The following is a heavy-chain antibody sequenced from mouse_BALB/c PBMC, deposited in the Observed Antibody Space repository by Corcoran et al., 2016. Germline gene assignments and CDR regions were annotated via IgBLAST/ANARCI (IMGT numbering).Heavy chain of an antibody. V-gene: IGHV1S34*01. J-gene: IGHJ4*01. CDR1: GYSFTGYY. Sequence: LVKTGASVKISCKASGYSFTGYYMHWVKQSHGKSLEWIGYISCYNGATSYNQKFKGKATFTVDTSSSTAYMQFNSLASEDSAVYYCARGLLRYAMDYWGQGTSVTVSS. CDR2: ISCYNGAT. D-gene: IGHD2-3*01. CDR3: ARGLLRYAMDY.